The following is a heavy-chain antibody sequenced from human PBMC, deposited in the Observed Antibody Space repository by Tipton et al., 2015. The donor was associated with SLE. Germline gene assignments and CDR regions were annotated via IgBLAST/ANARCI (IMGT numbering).Heavy chain of an antibody. CDR1: GFTFSHSA. CDR3: ARSEVVGTYVFDY. CDR2: ISHDGSEK. Sequence: RSLRLSCAVSGFTFSHSAMHWVRQVPDKGLEWVAAISHDGSEKYYADSVNGRLTISRDDSKNTLYLQLSRLRAEDTAVYFCARSEVVGTYVFDYWGQGVLVTVSS. D-gene: IGHD1-7*01. V-gene: IGHV3-30*03. J-gene: IGHJ4*02.